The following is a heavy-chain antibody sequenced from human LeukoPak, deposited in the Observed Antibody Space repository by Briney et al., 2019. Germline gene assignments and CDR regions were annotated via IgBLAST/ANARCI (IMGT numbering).Heavy chain of an antibody. J-gene: IGHJ3*02. CDR3: ARAQEYSSSRPPEAPATGSVFYAFDI. CDR2: INHSGST. V-gene: IGHV4-34*01. CDR1: GGSFSGYY. D-gene: IGHD6-6*01. Sequence: PSETLSLTCAVYGGSFSGYYWSWIRQPPGKGLEWIGEINHSGSTNYNPSLKSRVTISVDTSKDQFSLKLSSVTAADTAVYYCARAQEYSSSRPPEAPATGSVFYAFDIWGQGTMVTVSS.